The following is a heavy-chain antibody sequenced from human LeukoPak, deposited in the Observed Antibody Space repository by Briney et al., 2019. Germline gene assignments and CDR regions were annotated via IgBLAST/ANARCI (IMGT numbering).Heavy chain of an antibody. J-gene: IGHJ4*02. CDR3: AKRERVGTTIGH. Sequence: GGSLRLSCAASGFTFSNYAMHWVRQAPGKGLEWVAVISYDGGNKYYADSLKGRFTISRDNSKNTLYLQMSSLRAEDTAVYYCAKRERVGTTIGHWGQGTLVTVSS. CDR1: GFTFSNYA. CDR2: ISYDGGNK. V-gene: IGHV3-30-3*02. D-gene: IGHD1-26*01.